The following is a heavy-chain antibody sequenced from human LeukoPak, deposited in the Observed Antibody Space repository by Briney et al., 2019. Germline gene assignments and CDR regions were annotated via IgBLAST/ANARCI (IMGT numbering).Heavy chain of an antibody. CDR2: INHSGST. Sequence: SETLSLTCAVYGGSFSGYYWSWIRQPPGKGLEWIGEINHSGSTNYNPSLKSRVTILVDTSKNQFSLKLSSVTAADTAVYYCARHQQRVKYGSGSYFDYWGQGTLVTVSS. D-gene: IGHD3-10*01. V-gene: IGHV4-34*01. CDR1: GGSFSGYY. CDR3: ARHQQRVKYGSGSYFDY. J-gene: IGHJ4*02.